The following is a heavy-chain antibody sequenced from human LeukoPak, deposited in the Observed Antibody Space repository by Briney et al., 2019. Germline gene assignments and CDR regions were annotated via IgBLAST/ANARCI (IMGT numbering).Heavy chain of an antibody. CDR2: ISAYNGNT. Sequence: ASVKVSCKASGYTFTSYGISWVRQAPGQGLEWMGWISAYNGNTNYAQKLQGRVTMTTDTSTSTAYMELRSLRSDDTAVYYCARVSVYSDYYYGMDVWGQGPRVTVSS. CDR1: GYTFTSYG. J-gene: IGHJ6*02. D-gene: IGHD3-9*01. V-gene: IGHV1-18*01. CDR3: ARVSVYSDYYYGMDV.